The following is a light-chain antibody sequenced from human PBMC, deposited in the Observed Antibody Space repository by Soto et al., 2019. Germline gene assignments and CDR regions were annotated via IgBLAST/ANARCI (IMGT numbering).Light chain of an antibody. J-gene: IGKJ3*01. V-gene: IGKV1-27*01. CDR2: GAS. Sequence: DIQMTQSPSSLSASVGDRVTITCRASQGISNYLAWYQQKPGKVPKVLIYGASTLQSGVLSRFSGSGSGTDFTLTISVVQPEDFATYYCQKYNTSPFTFGPGTKVNIK. CDR1: QGISNY. CDR3: QKYNTSPFT.